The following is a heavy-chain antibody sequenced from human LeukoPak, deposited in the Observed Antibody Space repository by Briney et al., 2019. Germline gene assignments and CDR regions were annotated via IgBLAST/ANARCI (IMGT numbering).Heavy chain of an antibody. CDR3: TRSPSLGGNYWGFDY. J-gene: IGHJ4*02. CDR2: LSPDGSSS. CDR1: GAPYSTNW. D-gene: IGHD1-26*01. V-gene: IGHV3-74*01. Sequence: PGGSLRLSCAASGAPYSTNWMHWVRQAPGKGLVWVSRLSPDGSSSIYADSVKGRFTVSRDNAKNTLYLQMNSLRAEDTAVYYCTRSPSLGGNYWGFDYWGQGTLVTVSS.